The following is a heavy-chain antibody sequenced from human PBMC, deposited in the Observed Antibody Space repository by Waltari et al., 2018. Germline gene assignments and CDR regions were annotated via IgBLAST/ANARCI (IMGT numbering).Heavy chain of an antibody. Sequence: QLQLVQSGAEVTRPGASVKVSCKASVYILMNYDINWVRQATGQGLEWMGWMTLNRGNTIYAQKFQGRVTMTRDTSTGTAYMELSSLTSEDTAVYYCAREYSSSSGTWLDPWGQGTLVTVSS. V-gene: IGHV1-8*01. D-gene: IGHD6-6*01. J-gene: IGHJ5*02. CDR1: VYILMNYD. CDR3: AREYSSSSGTWLDP. CDR2: MTLNRGNT.